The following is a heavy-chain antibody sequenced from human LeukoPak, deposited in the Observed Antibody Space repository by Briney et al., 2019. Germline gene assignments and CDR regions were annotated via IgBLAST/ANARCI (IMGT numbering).Heavy chain of an antibody. V-gene: IGHV1-18*01. J-gene: IGHJ3*02. Sequence: ASVKVSCKASGYTFTSYGISWVRQAPGQGLEWMGWISAYNGNTNYAQKLQGRVTMTTDTSTSTAYMELRSLRSDDTAVYYCARGGIVVVVAATLGAFDIWGQGTMVTVSS. CDR1: GYTFTSYG. CDR3: ARGGIVVVVAATLGAFDI. D-gene: IGHD2-15*01. CDR2: ISAYNGNT.